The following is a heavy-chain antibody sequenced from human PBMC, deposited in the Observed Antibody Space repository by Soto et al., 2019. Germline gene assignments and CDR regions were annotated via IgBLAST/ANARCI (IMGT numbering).Heavy chain of an antibody. V-gene: IGHV4-59*01. CDR2: VSYSGNT. Sequence: QVQLQESGPGLVKPSETLSLTCTVSGGSISSYYWNWIRQPPGKGLEWIGYVSYSGNTNYNASLKSRVIISVNTSKNLFSLKLSSVTTADTAVYYCARGVNWYPIWDYWGQGTLVTVSS. J-gene: IGHJ4*02. D-gene: IGHD1-1*01. CDR1: GGSISSYY. CDR3: ARGVNWYPIWDY.